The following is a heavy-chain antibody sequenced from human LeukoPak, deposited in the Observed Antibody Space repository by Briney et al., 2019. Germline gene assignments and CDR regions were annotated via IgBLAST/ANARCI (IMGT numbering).Heavy chain of an antibody. Sequence: PGGSLRLSCAASGFTFSGFEMNWVRQAPGKGLEWVSYSSSSGSTIYYADSVKGRFTVSRDNAKNSLYLQMNSLRVEDTAVYYCAARDYELGFEIWGQGTMVTVSS. V-gene: IGHV3-48*03. CDR3: AARDYELGFEI. CDR1: GFTFSGFE. J-gene: IGHJ3*02. CDR2: SSSSGSTI. D-gene: IGHD4-17*01.